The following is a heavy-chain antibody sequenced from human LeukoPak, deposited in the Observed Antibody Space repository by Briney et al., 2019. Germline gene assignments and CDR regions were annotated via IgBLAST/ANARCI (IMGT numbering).Heavy chain of an antibody. Sequence: GGSLRPSCPASGFTFSSYWMSWVRQAPGKGLEWVAHIKQDGSEKYYVDSVKGRLTISRHNAKTSVYLQMNSLRAAETAVYYCARSGRSSLWYFDSWGQGDLVTVSS. V-gene: IGHV3-7*01. CDR2: IKQDGSEK. CDR3: ARSGRSSLWYFDS. D-gene: IGHD6-13*01. CDR1: GFTFSSYW. J-gene: IGHJ4*02.